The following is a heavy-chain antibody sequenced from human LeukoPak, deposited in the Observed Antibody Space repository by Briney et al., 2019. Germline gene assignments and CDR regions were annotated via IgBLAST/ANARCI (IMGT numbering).Heavy chain of an antibody. Sequence: GGSLRLSCAASGFTFSSYAMNWVRQAPGKGLEWVSSISGSGGSTYYADSVKGRFTISRDNSKNTLYLQMNSLRAEDTAVYYCARGFETGTTDYWGQGTLVTVSS. CDR2: ISGSGGST. CDR1: GFTFSSYA. V-gene: IGHV3-23*01. J-gene: IGHJ4*02. CDR3: ARGFETGTTDY. D-gene: IGHD1-1*01.